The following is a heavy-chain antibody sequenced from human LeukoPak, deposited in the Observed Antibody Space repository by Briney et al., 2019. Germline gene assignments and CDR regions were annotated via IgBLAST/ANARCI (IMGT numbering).Heavy chain of an antibody. Sequence: GGSLRLSCVGSGFRFSNYGMNWVRQAPGKGLQWVSALSRSGSRTFCADSVKGRFTISRDNSKNTLYLQMDSLRAEDTAIYYCAKDDSSGYYHDHWGQGTLVTVSS. J-gene: IGHJ5*02. D-gene: IGHD3-22*01. V-gene: IGHV3-23*01. CDR1: GFRFSNYG. CDR2: LSRSGSRT. CDR3: AKDDSSGYYHDH.